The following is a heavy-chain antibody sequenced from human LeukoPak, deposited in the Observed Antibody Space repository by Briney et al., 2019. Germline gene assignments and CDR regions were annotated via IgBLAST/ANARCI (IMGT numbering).Heavy chain of an antibody. D-gene: IGHD3-10*02. V-gene: IGHV3-74*01. CDR2: IKTDGSNT. Sequence: GGSLRLSCAASGFTFSSYWMHWVRQAPGKGLVWVSRIKTDGSNTNYADSLKGRFTISRDNAKNSLYLQMNSLRAEDTAVYYCARGTMFPYYFDYWGQGTLVTVSS. CDR3: ARGTMFPYYFDY. J-gene: IGHJ4*02. CDR1: GFTFSSYW.